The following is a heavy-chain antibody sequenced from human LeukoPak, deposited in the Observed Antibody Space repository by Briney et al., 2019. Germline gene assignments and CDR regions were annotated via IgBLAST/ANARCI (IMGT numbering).Heavy chain of an antibody. V-gene: IGHV4-38-2*02. Sequence: SGTLSLTCTVSGYSISSGYYWGWIRQPPGKGLEWIGSIYHSGSTYYNPSLKSRVTISVDTSKKQFSLKLSSVTAADTAVYYCARDADSSSWYRIYWGQGTLVTVSS. CDR3: ARDADSSSWYRIY. D-gene: IGHD6-13*01. CDR2: IYHSGST. J-gene: IGHJ4*02. CDR1: GYSISSGYY.